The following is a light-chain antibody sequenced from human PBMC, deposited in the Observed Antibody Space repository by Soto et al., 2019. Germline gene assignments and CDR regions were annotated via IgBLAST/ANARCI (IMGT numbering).Light chain of an antibody. J-gene: IGKJ1*01. CDR1: KGISDY. CDR3: QKYNSAPWT. CDR2: DAS. V-gene: IGKV1-27*01. Sequence: DIQMPQSPSSLAASVGGRVTITCRASKGISDYLAWFQQKPGKVPKLLIYDASTLQSGAPARFSGSGSGTDFTLTISSLQPEDVATYYCQKYNSAPWTFGQGTKVEV.